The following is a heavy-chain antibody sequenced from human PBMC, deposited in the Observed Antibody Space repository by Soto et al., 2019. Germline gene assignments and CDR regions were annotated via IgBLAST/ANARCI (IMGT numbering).Heavy chain of an antibody. D-gene: IGHD6-19*01. Sequence: QVQLVQSGAEVRKPGASVKVSCKASGYPYTNSYMHWVRQAPGQGLEWLGWIHPNTGGTNYAQKLHGRVSLPSETSVSTVYMELSRLTSDETVISFCAIAVRTRGWFRQAANFAMDVWGQRTTVTVSP. CDR1: GYPYTNSY. CDR3: AIAVRTRGWFRQAANFAMDV. J-gene: IGHJ6*01. CDR2: IHPNTGGT. V-gene: IGHV1-2*02.